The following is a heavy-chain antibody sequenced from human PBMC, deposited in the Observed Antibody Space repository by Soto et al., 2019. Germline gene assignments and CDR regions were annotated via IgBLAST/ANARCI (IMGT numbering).Heavy chain of an antibody. Sequence: QVQLQESGPGLVKPSQTLSLTCTVSGESISSGGYYWSWIRHHPRKGLEWIGYIYDSESAYYNPSLKSRVTISMDTSKNHFAMRLSSVTDADTAVYYCARASSSSSAADYWGQGTLVTFSS. D-gene: IGHD6-6*01. CDR3: ARASSSSSAADY. V-gene: IGHV4-31*03. CDR1: GESISSGGYY. J-gene: IGHJ4*02. CDR2: IYDSESA.